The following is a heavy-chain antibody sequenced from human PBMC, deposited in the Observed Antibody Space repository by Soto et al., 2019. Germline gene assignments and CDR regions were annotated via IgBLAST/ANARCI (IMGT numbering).Heavy chain of an antibody. CDR2: TYHRSKWYN. J-gene: IGHJ6*02. Sequence: SQTLSRTGAISGDSVSSNSATWDWIRQSPSRGLEWLGRTYHRSKWYNDYAVSVKTRITINPDTSKNQFSLQLNSVTPEDTAVYYCARARAIAVDGKINYGMDVWGQGTTVTVSS. CDR3: ARARAIAVDGKINYGMDV. CDR1: GDSVSSNSAT. D-gene: IGHD6-19*01. V-gene: IGHV6-1*01.